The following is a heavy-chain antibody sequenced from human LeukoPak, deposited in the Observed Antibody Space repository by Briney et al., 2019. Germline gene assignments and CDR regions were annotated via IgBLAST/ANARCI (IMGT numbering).Heavy chain of an antibody. V-gene: IGHV1-69*13. J-gene: IGHJ4*02. D-gene: IGHD7-27*01. CDR1: GGTFSSYA. Sequence: VASVKVSCKASGGTFSSYAISWVRQAPGQGLEWMGGIIPIFGTANYAQKFQGRVTITADESTSTAYMELSSLRSEDTAVYYCARQPSQLGSFDYWGQGTLVTVSS. CDR2: IIPIFGTA. CDR3: ARQPSQLGSFDY.